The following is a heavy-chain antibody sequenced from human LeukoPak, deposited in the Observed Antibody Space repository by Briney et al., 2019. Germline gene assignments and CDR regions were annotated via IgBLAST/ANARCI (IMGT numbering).Heavy chain of an antibody. CDR3: AKAIVAGASGRFDY. CDR2: ISGSGGTT. Sequence: GGSLRLSCAASGFTFSSYAMSWVRQAPGEGLEWVSGISGSGGTTYYADSVKGRFTISRDNSKNTLYLQINTLRPEDTAMYYCAKAIVAGASGRFDYWGQGTLVTVSS. D-gene: IGHD2-2*01. V-gene: IGHV3-23*01. J-gene: IGHJ4*02. CDR1: GFTFSSYA.